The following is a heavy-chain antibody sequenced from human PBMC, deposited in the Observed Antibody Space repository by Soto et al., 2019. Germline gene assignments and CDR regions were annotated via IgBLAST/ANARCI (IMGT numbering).Heavy chain of an antibody. J-gene: IGHJ4*02. CDR1: GFTFSSYA. V-gene: IGHV3-23*01. D-gene: IGHD3-16*02. CDR2: ISGSGGST. CDR3: AIKKTNRAHYDYIWGSYRFPNHDY. Sequence: EVQLLESGGGLVQPGGSLRLSCAASGFTFSSYAMSWVRQAPGKGLEWVSAISGSGGSTYYADSVKGRFTISRDNSKNTLYLQMTSLRAEDTAVYYCAIKKTNRAHYDYIWGSYRFPNHDYWGQGTLVTVSS.